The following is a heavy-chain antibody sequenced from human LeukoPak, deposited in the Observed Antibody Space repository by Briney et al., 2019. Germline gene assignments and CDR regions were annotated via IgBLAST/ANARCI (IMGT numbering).Heavy chain of an antibody. CDR3: AREPPSFGGRLDP. J-gene: IGHJ5*02. D-gene: IGHD3-10*01. CDR1: GGSLSSYY. CDR2: IYSSGRN. Sequence: SETLSLTCTVSGGSLSSYYWNWIRQPAGNGLEWIGRIYSSGRNNYNPSPKSRVTILVETSKNQFSLKLSSVTAADTAVYYCAREPPSFGGRLDPWGQGTLVAVS. V-gene: IGHV4-4*07.